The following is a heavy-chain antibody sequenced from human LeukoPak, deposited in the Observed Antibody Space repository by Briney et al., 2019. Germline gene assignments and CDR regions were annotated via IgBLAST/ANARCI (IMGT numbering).Heavy chain of an antibody. Sequence: PGGSLRLSCAASGFTFSFNSMHWVRQGPGKGLVWVSRIKRDGSGTTYADSVKGRVTISRDNAKNTLYLQMNSLRAEDMAVYYCARSNGFGMDVWGQGTTVTVSS. J-gene: IGHJ6*02. CDR1: GFTFSFNS. CDR3: ARSNGFGMDV. D-gene: IGHD2-8*01. CDR2: IKRDGSGT. V-gene: IGHV3-74*01.